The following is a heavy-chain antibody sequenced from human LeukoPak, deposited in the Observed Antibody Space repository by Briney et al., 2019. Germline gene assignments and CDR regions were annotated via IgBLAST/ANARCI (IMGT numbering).Heavy chain of an antibody. Sequence: SETLSLTCTVSGGSISSGSYYWSWIRQPAGKGLEWIGRIYTSGSTNYNPSLKSRVTISVDTSKNQFSLKPSSVTAADTAVYYCARAAAGTFDYWGQGTLVTVSS. J-gene: IGHJ4*02. CDR1: GGSISSGSYY. CDR2: IYTSGST. CDR3: ARAAAGTFDY. D-gene: IGHD6-13*01. V-gene: IGHV4-61*02.